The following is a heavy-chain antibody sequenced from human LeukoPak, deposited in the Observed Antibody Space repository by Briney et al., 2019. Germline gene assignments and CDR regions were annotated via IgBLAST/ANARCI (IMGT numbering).Heavy chain of an antibody. CDR1: GFTFDDYA. J-gene: IGHJ4*02. CDR2: ISGDGGST. D-gene: IGHD3-22*01. Sequence: PGGSLRLSCAASGFTFDDYAMHWVRQAPGKGLEWVALISGDGGSTYYADSVKGRFTISRDNSKNSLYLQMNSLRTEDTALYYCAKVHYYDSNGSIFDYWGQGTLVTVSS. V-gene: IGHV3-43*02. CDR3: AKVHYYDSNGSIFDY.